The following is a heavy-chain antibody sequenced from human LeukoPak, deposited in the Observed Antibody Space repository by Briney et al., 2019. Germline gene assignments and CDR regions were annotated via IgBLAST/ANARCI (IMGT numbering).Heavy chain of an antibody. Sequence: PGGSLRLSCAASGFTFSSYEMNWVRQAPGKGLEWVSYISSSGSTIYYADSVKGRFTISRDNAKNSLYLQVNSLRAEDTAVYYCAREGWEPDDAFDIWGQGTMVTVSS. D-gene: IGHD1-26*01. J-gene: IGHJ3*02. CDR3: AREGWEPDDAFDI. CDR2: ISSSGSTI. V-gene: IGHV3-48*03. CDR1: GFTFSSYE.